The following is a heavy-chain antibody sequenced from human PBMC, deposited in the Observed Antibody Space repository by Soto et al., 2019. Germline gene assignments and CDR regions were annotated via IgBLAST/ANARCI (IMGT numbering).Heavy chain of an antibody. D-gene: IGHD2-15*01. V-gene: IGHV4-34*01. CDR2: INHSGST. CDR3: ARGGSYGNFFDY. J-gene: IGHJ4*02. Sequence: QVQLQQWGSGLLKPSETLSLTCAVYGGSFSGYYWSWIRQAPGKGLEWIGEINHSGSTNYNPSLQSRLNISVNTSKNQFSLELSSVTAADTTVYYCARGGSYGNFFDYWGQGTLVTVSS. CDR1: GGSFSGYY.